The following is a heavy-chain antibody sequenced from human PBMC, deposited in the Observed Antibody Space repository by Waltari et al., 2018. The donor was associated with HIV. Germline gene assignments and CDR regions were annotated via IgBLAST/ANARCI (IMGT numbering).Heavy chain of an antibody. J-gene: IGHJ4*01. CDR3: AKDNDYVWGSYRYTFDY. V-gene: IGHV3-23*01. CDR2: ISGSGGST. D-gene: IGHD3-16*02. Sequence: EVQLLESGGGLVQPGGSLRLSCAASGFTFSSYAMSWVRQAPGKGLEWVSAISGSGGSTYYADSVKGRFTISRDNSKNTLYLQMNSLRAEDTAVYYCAKDNDYVWGSYRYTFDYWGQEPWSPSPQ. CDR1: GFTFSSYA.